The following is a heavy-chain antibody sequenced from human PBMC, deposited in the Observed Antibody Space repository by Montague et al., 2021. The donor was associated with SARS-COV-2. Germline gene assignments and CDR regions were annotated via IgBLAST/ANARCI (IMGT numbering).Heavy chain of an antibody. Sequence: SETLSLTCTVSGGSISSYYWNWIRQSAGKGLEWIGRIYTSGSTNYDPSLKSRVTMSVDTSKNQFSLKLSSVTAAATAVYYCAGGALFYDSSGYYSDAFAIWGQGTMVTVSS. D-gene: IGHD3-22*01. CDR3: AGGALFYDSSGYYSDAFAI. CDR2: IYTSGST. CDR1: GGSISSYY. J-gene: IGHJ3*02. V-gene: IGHV4-4*07.